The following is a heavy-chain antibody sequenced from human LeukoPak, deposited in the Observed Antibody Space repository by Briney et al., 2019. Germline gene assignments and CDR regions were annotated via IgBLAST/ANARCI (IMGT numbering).Heavy chain of an antibody. V-gene: IGHV1-69*13. J-gene: IGHJ4*02. Sequence: ASVKVSCKASGGTFSSYAISWVRQAPGQGLEWMGGIIPIFGTANYAQKFQGRVTITADESTSTAYMELSSLRFEDTAVYYCARDYGGISFDYWGQGTLVTVSS. CDR1: GGTFSSYA. D-gene: IGHD4-23*01. CDR3: ARDYGGISFDY. CDR2: IIPIFGTA.